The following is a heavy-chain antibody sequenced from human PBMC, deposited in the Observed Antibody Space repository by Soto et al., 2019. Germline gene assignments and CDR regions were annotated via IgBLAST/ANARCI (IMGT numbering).Heavy chain of an antibody. CDR3: AREGMVTMVRGVIYYYYGMDV. V-gene: IGHV3-11*01. Sequence: LRLSCAASGFTFSDYYMSWIRQAPGKGLEWVSYISSSGSTIYYADSVKGRFTISRDNAKNSLYLQMNSLRAEDTAVYYCAREGMVTMVRGVIYYYYGMDVWGQGTTVTVS. J-gene: IGHJ6*02. CDR2: ISSSGSTI. CDR1: GFTFSDYY. D-gene: IGHD3-10*01.